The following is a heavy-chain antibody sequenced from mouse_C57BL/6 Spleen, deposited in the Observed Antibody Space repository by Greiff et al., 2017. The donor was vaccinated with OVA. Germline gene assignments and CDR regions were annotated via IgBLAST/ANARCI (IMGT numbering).Heavy chain of an antibody. V-gene: IGHV1-9*01. D-gene: IGHD2-3*01. J-gene: IGHJ3*01. CDR1: GYTFTGYW. CDR2: ILPGSGST. CDR3: ARGEDGYLFAY. Sequence: VKLVESGAELMKPGASVKLSCKASGYTFTGYWIEWVKQRPGHGLEWIGEILPGSGSTKYNEKFKGKATFTADTSYNTAYMQLSSLTTEDAAIYYCARGEDGYLFAYWGQGTLVTVSA.